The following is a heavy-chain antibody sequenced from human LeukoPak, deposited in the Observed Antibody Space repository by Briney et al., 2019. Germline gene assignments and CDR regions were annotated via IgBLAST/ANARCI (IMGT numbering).Heavy chain of an antibody. D-gene: IGHD6-19*01. CDR1: RFTFSSYW. J-gene: IGHJ6*03. CDR2: IKQDGSEK. CDR3: AIELIQAAYSCGWFEYYYYYYMDV. Sequence: PGGYLRLSCAAPRFTFSSYWMSWVRQAPGKGLEWVANIKQDGSEKYYVDSVKGRFTISRDNAKNSLYLQMNSLRAEDTAVYYCAIELIQAAYSCGWFEYYYYYYMDVWGKRTTVTVS. V-gene: IGHV3-7*01.